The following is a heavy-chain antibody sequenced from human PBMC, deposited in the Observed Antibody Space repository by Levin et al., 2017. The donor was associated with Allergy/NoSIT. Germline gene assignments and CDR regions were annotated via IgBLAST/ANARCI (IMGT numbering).Heavy chain of an antibody. CDR1: GGSVNSGTYY. Sequence: GSLRLSCTVSGGSVNSGTYYWSWIRQPPGKGLEWIGYINYRGGTKYNPSLNSRITISVDTSRKGFSLKLTSVTAADTAVYYCARNRIIVSGGNDYYYGMDVWGQGTTVTVSS. D-gene: IGHD5/OR15-5a*01. V-gene: IGHV4-61*03. CDR2: INYRGGT. CDR3: ARNRIIVSGGNDYYYGMDV. J-gene: IGHJ6*02.